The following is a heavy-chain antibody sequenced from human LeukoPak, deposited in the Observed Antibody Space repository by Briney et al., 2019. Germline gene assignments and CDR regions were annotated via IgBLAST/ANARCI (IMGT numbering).Heavy chain of an antibody. Sequence: SETLSLTCGVSGGSITTTNYWSWVRQSPARALACIGEISLSGYTGFNPSLRGRVTMSLDESKNRLSLTLTSVTAADTAIYYCSRESGPYSPFGHWGQGILVTVTT. J-gene: IGHJ4*02. CDR3: SRESGPYSPFGH. V-gene: IGHV4-4*02. CDR1: GGSITTTNY. D-gene: IGHD1-26*01. CDR2: ISLSGYT.